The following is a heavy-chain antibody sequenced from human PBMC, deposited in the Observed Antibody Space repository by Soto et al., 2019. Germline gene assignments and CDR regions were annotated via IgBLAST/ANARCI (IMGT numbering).Heavy chain of an antibody. V-gene: IGHV3-48*01. D-gene: IGHD5-18*01. Sequence: GGSLRLSCAASGFTFISYSRNWVRQAPGKGLEWVSYISSSSSTIYYAESVKGRFTISRDNAKNSLYLQMNSLRAEDTAVYYCARERGSYGYNYYYYTDVWGKGTTVTVSS. CDR2: ISSSSSTI. J-gene: IGHJ6*03. CDR3: ARERGSYGYNYYYYTDV. CDR1: GFTFISYS.